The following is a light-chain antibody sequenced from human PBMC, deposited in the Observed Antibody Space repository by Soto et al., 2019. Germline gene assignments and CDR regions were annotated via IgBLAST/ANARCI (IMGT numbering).Light chain of an antibody. CDR2: AAS. V-gene: IGKV1-39*01. Sequence: DLQLTQSPSSLSASVGDRITITCRASQSISNFLNWYQQKPGKAPKLLIYAASSLQSGVPSRFGGSGSGTDFTLTISSLQPEDFATYSCQQSYSNPTWTFGQGTKVEIK. CDR3: QQSYSNPTWT. CDR1: QSISNF. J-gene: IGKJ1*01.